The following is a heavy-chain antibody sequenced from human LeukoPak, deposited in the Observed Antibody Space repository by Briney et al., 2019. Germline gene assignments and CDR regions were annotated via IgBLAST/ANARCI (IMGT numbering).Heavy chain of an antibody. D-gene: IGHD3-3*01. CDR2: IYYSGST. Sequence: SQTPSLTCTVSGGSISSGSYYWSWIRQPPGKGLEWIGYIYYSGSTNYNPSLKSRVTISVDTSKNQFSLKLSSVTAADTAVYYCARGRYDFWSGYYNGHYYYYMDVWGKGTTVTVSS. J-gene: IGHJ6*03. CDR1: GGSISSGSYY. CDR3: ARGRYDFWSGYYNGHYYYYMDV. V-gene: IGHV4-61*01.